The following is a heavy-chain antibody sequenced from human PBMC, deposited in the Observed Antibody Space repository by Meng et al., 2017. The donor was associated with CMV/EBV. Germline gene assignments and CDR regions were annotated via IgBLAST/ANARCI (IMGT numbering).Heavy chain of an antibody. J-gene: IGHJ5*02. CDR1: GFPFTSYS. CDR2: IISSSSYI. D-gene: IGHD3-10*01. V-gene: IGHV3-21*01. CDR3: AREFGQDWFDP. Sequence: GESLQISCAASGFPFTSYSMNWVRPAPGKGLEWVSSIISSSSYIFYADSVKGRFTISRDNANNSLFLQMNSLRAEETAVCYCAREFGQDWFDPWGQGTLVTVSS.